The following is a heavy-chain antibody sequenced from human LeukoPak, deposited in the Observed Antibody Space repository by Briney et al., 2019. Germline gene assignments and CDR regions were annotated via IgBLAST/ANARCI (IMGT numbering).Heavy chain of an antibody. CDR2: FDPEDGET. J-gene: IGHJ4*02. Sequence: GASVKVSCKVSGYTLTELSMHWVRQAPGKGLEWMGGFDPEDGETIYAQKFQGRVTMTEDTSTDTAYMELSSVRSEDTAVYYCATGGRLGGRSGSYEYWGQGTLVTVSS. CDR1: GYTLTELS. D-gene: IGHD3-10*01. CDR3: ATGGRLGGRSGSYEY. V-gene: IGHV1-24*01.